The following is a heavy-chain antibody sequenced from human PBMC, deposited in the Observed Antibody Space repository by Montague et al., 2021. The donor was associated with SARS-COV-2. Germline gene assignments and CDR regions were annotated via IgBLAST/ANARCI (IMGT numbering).Heavy chain of an antibody. CDR3: ARFPTSYYYDSKVAPATPDAFDI. J-gene: IGHJ3*02. CDR1: GGSISSSGYY. V-gene: IGHV4-39*01. CDR2: IYYSGST. Sequence: SETLSLTCTVSGGSISSSGYYWGWIRQPPGKGLEWIGSIYYSGSTYYNPSLKSRVTISVDTSKNQFSLKLSSVTAADTAVYYCARFPTSYYYDSKVAPATPDAFDIWGQGTMVTVSS. D-gene: IGHD3-22*01.